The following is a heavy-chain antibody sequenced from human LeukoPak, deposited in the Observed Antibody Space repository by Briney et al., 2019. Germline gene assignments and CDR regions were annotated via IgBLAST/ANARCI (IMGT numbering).Heavy chain of an antibody. CDR1: VYSSTNYV. CDR2: ISAYNGNT. Sequence: ASVNVSCKASVYSSTNYVISWVRHAPGQGREWMGWISAYNGNTNYAPKLQGRVTMPTDTSTSTAYMELRSLRSDDTAVYYCARDPSGSSDFDYWGQGTLVSVFS. D-gene: IGHD1-26*01. CDR3: ARDPSGSSDFDY. V-gene: IGHV1-18*04. J-gene: IGHJ4*02.